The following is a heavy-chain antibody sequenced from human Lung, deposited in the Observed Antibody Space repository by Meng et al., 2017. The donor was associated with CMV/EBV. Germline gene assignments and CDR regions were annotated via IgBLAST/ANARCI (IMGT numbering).Heavy chain of an antibody. J-gene: IGHJ4*02. CDR3: ARGPRRFDS. CDR1: GFTFKSYW. Sequence: LRLSCAASGFTFKSYWMSWVRQAPGKGPEWVANINQDGSDKLYVDSVNGRLTVSRDNANNSLYLQMDSLRVDDTAVYYCARGPRRFDSWGQGTLVTVSS. V-gene: IGHV3-7*01. CDR2: INQDGSDK.